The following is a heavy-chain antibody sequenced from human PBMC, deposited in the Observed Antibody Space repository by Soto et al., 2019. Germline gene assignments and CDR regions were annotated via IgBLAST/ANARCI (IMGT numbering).Heavy chain of an antibody. CDR3: AKDGPGLTYYDFWSGYYSMVYYYGRDV. V-gene: IGHV3-30*18. CDR1: GFTFSSYG. Sequence: PGGSLRLSCAASGFTFSSYGMHWVRQAPGKGLEWVAVISYDGSNKYYADSVKGRFTISRDNSKNTLYLQMNSLRAEDTAVYYCAKDGPGLTYYDFWSGYYSMVYYYGRDVWGQGTTVTVSS. J-gene: IGHJ6*02. CDR2: ISYDGSNK. D-gene: IGHD3-3*01.